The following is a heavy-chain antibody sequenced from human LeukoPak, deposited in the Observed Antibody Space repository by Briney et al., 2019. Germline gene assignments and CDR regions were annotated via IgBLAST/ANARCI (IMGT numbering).Heavy chain of an antibody. J-gene: IGHJ4*02. CDR3: AKNYDYVWGSYRLGYYFDY. CDR1: GFTFSSYA. Sequence: GGSLRLSCAASGFTFSSYAMSWVRQAPGKGLEWVSGISGSGGSTYYADSVKGRFTISRDNSKNTLYMQMNSLRAEDTAVYYCAKNYDYVWGSYRLGYYFDYWGQGPLVTVSS. V-gene: IGHV3-23*01. CDR2: ISGSGGST. D-gene: IGHD3-16*02.